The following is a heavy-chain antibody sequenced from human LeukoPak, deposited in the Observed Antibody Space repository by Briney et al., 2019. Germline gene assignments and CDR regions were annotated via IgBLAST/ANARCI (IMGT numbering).Heavy chain of an antibody. J-gene: IGHJ4*02. D-gene: IGHD3-10*01. Sequence: GGSLRLSCAASGFTFSSYGMHWVRQAPGKGLEWVAFIRYDGSNKYYADSVKGRFTISRDNAKNSLYLQMNSLRAEDTAVYYCARDGSGRVPEMSAPDYWGQGTLVTVSS. CDR2: IRYDGSNK. V-gene: IGHV3-30*02. CDR3: ARDGSGRVPEMSAPDY. CDR1: GFTFSSYG.